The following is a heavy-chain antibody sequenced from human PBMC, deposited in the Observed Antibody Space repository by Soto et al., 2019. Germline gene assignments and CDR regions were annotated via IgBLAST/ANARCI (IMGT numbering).Heavy chain of an antibody. D-gene: IGHD5-18*01. CDR2: ISWNSGSI. J-gene: IGHJ4*02. CDR3: AKENIRGYSYGYYSD. V-gene: IGHV3-9*01. Sequence: PGGSLRLSCAASGFTFDDYAMHWVRQAPGKGLEWVSGISWNSGSIGYADSVKGRFTISRDNAKNSLYLQMNSLRAEDTALYYWAKENIRGYSYGYYSDWGQGTLVTVSS. CDR1: GFTFDDYA.